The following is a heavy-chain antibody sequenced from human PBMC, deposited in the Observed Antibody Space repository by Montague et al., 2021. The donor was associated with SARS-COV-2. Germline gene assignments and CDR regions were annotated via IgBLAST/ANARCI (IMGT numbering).Heavy chain of an antibody. CDR2: FYYTGST. CDR1: DDSITSSTYY. V-gene: IGHV4-39*02. Sequence: SETLSLTCAVSDDSITSSTYYWAWIRQPPGKGLEWIGSFYYTGSTYYNPSLKSRVTMSVDTSKKPFSLNLNSVTAADTAVYYCARGRSGFFNPLDYWGQGTLVTVSS. D-gene: IGHD3-3*01. J-gene: IGHJ4*02. CDR3: ARGRSGFFNPLDY.